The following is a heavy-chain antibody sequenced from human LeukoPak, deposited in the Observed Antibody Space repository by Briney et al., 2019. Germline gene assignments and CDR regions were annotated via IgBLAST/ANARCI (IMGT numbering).Heavy chain of an antibody. CDR3: AELGITMIGGV. J-gene: IGHJ6*04. Sequence: GGFLRLSCAASAFTFRSYGMHWVRQAPGKGLEWVASIRYHGSDKYYADSVKGRFTISRDNAKNSLYLQMNSLRAEDTAVYYCAELGITMIGGVWGKGTTVTISS. CDR1: AFTFRSYG. V-gene: IGHV3-30*02. D-gene: IGHD3-10*02. CDR2: IRYHGSDK.